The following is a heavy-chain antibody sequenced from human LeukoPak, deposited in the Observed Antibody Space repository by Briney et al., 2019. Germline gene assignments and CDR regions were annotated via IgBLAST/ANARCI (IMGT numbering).Heavy chain of an antibody. V-gene: IGHV3-48*02. D-gene: IGHD3-3*01. CDR1: GFTFSDYS. CDR3: AREGHYGGFDI. Sequence: GGSLRLSCAASGFTFSDYSMNWVRQAPGKGLEWVAYISPSSTILNYVDSMKGRLTISRDTATNSLYLQMNSLRDEDTAVYYCAREGHYGGFDIWGQGTIITVFS. J-gene: IGHJ3*02. CDR2: ISPSSTIL.